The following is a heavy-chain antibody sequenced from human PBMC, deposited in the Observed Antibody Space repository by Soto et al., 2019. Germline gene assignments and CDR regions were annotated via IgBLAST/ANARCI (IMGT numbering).Heavy chain of an antibody. D-gene: IGHD2-2*01. Sequence: QVQLVQSGAEEKKPGASVKVSCKASGYTFTSYAMHWVRQAPGQRLEWMGWINAGNGNTKYSQKFQGRVTITRDTSASTAYMEPSRLRSEATAVYYCASDTYCSSTSCYVRPLGYWGQGTLVTVSS. CDR1: GYTFTSYA. CDR2: INAGNGNT. CDR3: ASDTYCSSTSCYVRPLGY. J-gene: IGHJ4*02. V-gene: IGHV1-3*05.